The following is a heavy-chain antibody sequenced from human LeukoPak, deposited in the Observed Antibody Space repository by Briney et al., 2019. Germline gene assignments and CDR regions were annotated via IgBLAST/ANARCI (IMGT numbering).Heavy chain of an antibody. CDR2: SDSGDTT. CDR1: RFTFSSYA. CDR3: AKPPGTSNYFDH. Sequence: PGGSLRLSCAASRFTFSSYAMSWVRQAPGKGLEWVSASDSGDTTYYADSVKGRFTISRGNSKNTVYLQMNSLRAEDTAVYYCAKPPGTSNYFDHWGQGILVTVSS. V-gene: IGHV3-23*01. J-gene: IGHJ4*02.